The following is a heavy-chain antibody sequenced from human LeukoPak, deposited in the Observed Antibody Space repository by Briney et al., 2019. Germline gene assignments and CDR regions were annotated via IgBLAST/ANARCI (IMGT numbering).Heavy chain of an antibody. CDR1: GGSISSGGYY. CDR2: IYHSGST. CDR3: AREKITMTHGYFDL. Sequence: PSETLSLTCTVSGGSISSGGYYWSWIRQPPGKGLEWIGYIYHSGSTYYNPSLKSRVTISVDRSKNQFSLKLSSVTAADTAVYYCAREKITMTHGYFDLWGRGTLVTVSS. D-gene: IGHD3-22*01. V-gene: IGHV4-30-2*01. J-gene: IGHJ2*01.